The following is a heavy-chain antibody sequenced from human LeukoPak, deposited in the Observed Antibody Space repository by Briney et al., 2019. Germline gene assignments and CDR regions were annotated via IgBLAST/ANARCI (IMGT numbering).Heavy chain of an antibody. CDR3: ARRPFYGSGSYGNWFDP. D-gene: IGHD3-10*01. J-gene: IGHJ5*02. CDR1: GYSFSNYW. CDR2: IYPGDSDT. Sequence: GESLKISCKGSGYSFSNYWIGWVRQMPGKGLAWMGVIYPGDSDTRYSPSFQGQVTISADKSISTAYLQWSSLKASDTAMYYCARRPFYGSGSYGNWFDPWGQGTLVTVSS. V-gene: IGHV5-51*01.